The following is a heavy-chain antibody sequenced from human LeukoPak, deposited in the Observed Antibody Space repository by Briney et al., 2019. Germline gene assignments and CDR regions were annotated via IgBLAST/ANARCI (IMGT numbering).Heavy chain of an antibody. CDR1: GVTLYDYA. CDR2: ISWHSGSI. CDR3: AKDIEAVARTRGFEY. D-gene: IGHD6-19*01. J-gene: IGHJ4*02. V-gene: IGHV3-9*01. Sequence: GRSLRLSCAPSGVTLYDYAMHWGRQPPAKGRGGESGISWHSGSIGYADSVKGGFTISRDNAKNSLYLPIYNLRAEDTALYDRAKDIEAVARTRGFEYWGQGTLVTVLS.